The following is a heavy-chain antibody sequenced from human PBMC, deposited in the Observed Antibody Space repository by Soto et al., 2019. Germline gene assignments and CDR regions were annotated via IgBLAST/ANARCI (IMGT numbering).Heavy chain of an antibody. CDR3: VRDSPIGSAFSGHDDIDS. D-gene: IGHD5-12*01. CDR2: IIPMLAIT. J-gene: IGHJ4*02. Sequence: SVKVSCKASGYTFTSHAMHWVRQAPGQGPEWMGRIIPMLAITNYAQKFQGRVTITADKSTTTAYMEVSSLRPEDTAMYYCVRDSPIGSAFSGHDDIDSWGQGTLVTVSS. CDR1: GYTFTSHA. V-gene: IGHV1-69*04.